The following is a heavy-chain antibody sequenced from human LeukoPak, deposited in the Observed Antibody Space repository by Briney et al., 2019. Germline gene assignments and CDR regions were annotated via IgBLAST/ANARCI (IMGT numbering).Heavy chain of an antibody. CDR2: ISGSGGST. CDR1: GFTFSSYA. J-gene: IGHJ5*02. V-gene: IGHV3-23*01. D-gene: IGHD4-11*01. CDR3: AKDQQSISYSP. Sequence: PGGTLRLSCAASGFTFSSYAMSWVRQAPGKGLEWVSTISGSGGSTYYADSVKGRFTISRDNSKNTLYLQMNSLRGEDTAIYNCAKDQQSISYSPWGQGTLVTVSS.